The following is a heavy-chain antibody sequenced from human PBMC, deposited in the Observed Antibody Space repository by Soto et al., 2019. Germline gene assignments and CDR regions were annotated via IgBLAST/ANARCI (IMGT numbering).Heavy chain of an antibody. CDR2: NYYGGST. J-gene: IGHJ4*02. CDR3: ASGSTVINTLDF. D-gene: IGHD4-17*01. Sequence: SETLSLTCTVSCGSITSGDYYWSWIRQPPGKGLEWVGYNYYGGSTYYNPSLESRITISLDTAKNQFSLELTSVTAADTAVYYCASGSTVINTLDFWGQGTLVTVSS. V-gene: IGHV4-30-4*01. CDR1: CGSITSGDYY.